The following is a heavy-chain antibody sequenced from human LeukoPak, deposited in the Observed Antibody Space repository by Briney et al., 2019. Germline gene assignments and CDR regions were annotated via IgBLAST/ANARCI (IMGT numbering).Heavy chain of an antibody. CDR1: GFTFSSYA. CDR3: ARDRNYYDSSGYLDY. CDR2: ISYDGSNK. J-gene: IGHJ4*02. D-gene: IGHD3-22*01. Sequence: GGSLRLSCAASGFTFSSYAMHWVRQAPGKGLEWVAVISYDGSNKYYADSVKGRFTISRDNSKNTLYLQTNSLRAEDTAVYYCARDRNYYDSSGYLDYWGQGTLVTVSS. V-gene: IGHV3-30*04.